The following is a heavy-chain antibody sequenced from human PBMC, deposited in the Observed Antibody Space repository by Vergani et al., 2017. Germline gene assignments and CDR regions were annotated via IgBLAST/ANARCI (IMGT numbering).Heavy chain of an antibody. V-gene: IGHV1-24*01. CDR2: FDPEDGET. CDR3: ARVSGKEWLVPEYFQH. CDR1: GYTLTELS. D-gene: IGHD6-19*01. J-gene: IGHJ1*01. Sequence: QVQLVQSGAEVKKPGASVKVSCKVSGYTLTELSMHWVRQAPGKGLEWMGGFDPEDGETIYAQKFQGRVTMTEDTSTDTAYMELNSLRAEDTAVYYCARVSGKEWLVPEYFQHWGQGTLVTVSS.